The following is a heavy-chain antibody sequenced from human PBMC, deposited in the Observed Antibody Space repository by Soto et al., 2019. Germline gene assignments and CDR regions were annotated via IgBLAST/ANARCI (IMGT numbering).Heavy chain of an antibody. CDR2: ISGSGGSI. V-gene: IGHV3-23*01. CDR3: AKGGGDSLRYGMDV. CDR1: GFIFSSSA. J-gene: IGHJ6*02. D-gene: IGHD2-21*02. Sequence: EVQLLESGGGLVQPGGALRLSCSASGFIFSSSAMNWVRQAPGKGLEWVAAISGSGGSIYYADSVKGRFTISRDNSKTTPYLQMDSLRAEDTAVYYCAKGGGDSLRYGMDVWGQGTTVTVSS.